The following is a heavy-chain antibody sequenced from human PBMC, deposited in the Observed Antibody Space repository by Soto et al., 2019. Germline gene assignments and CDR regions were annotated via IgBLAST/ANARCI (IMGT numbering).Heavy chain of an antibody. Sequence: EVQLVESGGGLVQPGGSLRLSCADSGFSSSPFWMTWVRQAPGKGLEWVALIKQDGSEELYVDSMKGRFTISRDNAKNSVYLQMDSLRVEDTAGYYCTGGSGWLQTDWGQGTLVTVSS. J-gene: IGHJ4*02. CDR1: GFSSSPFW. D-gene: IGHD6-19*01. CDR3: TGGSGWLQTD. V-gene: IGHV3-7*04. CDR2: IKQDGSEE.